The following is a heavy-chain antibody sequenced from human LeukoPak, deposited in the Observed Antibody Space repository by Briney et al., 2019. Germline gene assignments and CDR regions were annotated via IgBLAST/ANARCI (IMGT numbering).Heavy chain of an antibody. Sequence: GRSLRLSCAASGFTFSSYGMHWVRQAPGKGLEWVAVISYDGSNKYYADSVKGRFTISRDNSKNTLYLQMNSLRAEDTAVYYCAKSSIAVAGISYYYYGMDVWGQGTTVTVSS. J-gene: IGHJ6*02. CDR2: ISYDGSNK. V-gene: IGHV3-30*18. CDR1: GFTFSSYG. CDR3: AKSSIAVAGISYYYYGMDV. D-gene: IGHD6-19*01.